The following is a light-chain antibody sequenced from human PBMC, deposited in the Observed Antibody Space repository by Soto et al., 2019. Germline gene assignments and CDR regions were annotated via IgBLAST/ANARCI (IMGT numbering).Light chain of an antibody. CDR2: YAS. CDR3: QQYNDWPPIT. V-gene: IGKV3-15*01. CDR1: QSVSNN. Sequence: EIMMTQSPATLSVSPGERATLSCRASQSVSNNLAWYQHTPGQAPRLLIYYASTRATGIPARFSGSGSGTEFTLTISSLQAEDFALYYCQQYNDWPPITFGQGTRLEIK. J-gene: IGKJ5*01.